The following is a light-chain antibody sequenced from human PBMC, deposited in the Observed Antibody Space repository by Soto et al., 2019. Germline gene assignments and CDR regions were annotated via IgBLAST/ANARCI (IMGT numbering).Light chain of an antibody. CDR3: QRSYSPWLT. V-gene: IGKV1-39*01. Sequence: DVQLAQSPSSLSASVGDRVTITCRARQGINNYLNWYQQKPGRAPKLLVYAASTLEDGVPSRFSGRGSGTDFPLTISPLQPEDFAVYYCQRSYSPWLTFGGGTRVEI. CDR2: AAS. J-gene: IGKJ4*01. CDR1: QGINNY.